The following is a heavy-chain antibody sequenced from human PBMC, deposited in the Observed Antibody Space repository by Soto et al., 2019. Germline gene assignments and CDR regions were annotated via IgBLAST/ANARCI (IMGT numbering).Heavy chain of an antibody. CDR2: IYYSGST. Sequence: PSETLSLTCTVSGGSISSSSYYWGWIRQPPGKGLEWIGSIYYSGSTYYNPSLKSRVTISVDTSKNQFSLKLSSVTAADTAVYYCASQQWELLDNWGQGTLVTVSS. CDR3: ASQQWELLDN. D-gene: IGHD1-26*01. J-gene: IGHJ4*02. V-gene: IGHV4-39*01. CDR1: GGSISSSSYY.